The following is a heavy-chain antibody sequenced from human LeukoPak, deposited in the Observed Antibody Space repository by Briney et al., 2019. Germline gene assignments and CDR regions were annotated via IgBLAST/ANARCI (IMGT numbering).Heavy chain of an antibody. D-gene: IGHD3-16*01. CDR1: GYSFSNYW. CDR2: IYPGDSDT. J-gene: IGHJ4*02. V-gene: IGHV5-51*01. Sequence: GESLKISCKGSGYSFSNYWIGWVRQMPGKGLEWMGIIYPGDSDTRYSPSFQGQVTISADKSISTAYLQWSSLKASDTAMYYCARHYYDHVWGSYGIDYWGQGTLVTVSS. CDR3: ARHYYDHVWGSYGIDY.